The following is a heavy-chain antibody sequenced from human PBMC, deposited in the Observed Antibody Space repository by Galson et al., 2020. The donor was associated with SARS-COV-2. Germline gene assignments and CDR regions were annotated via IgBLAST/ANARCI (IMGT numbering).Heavy chain of an antibody. Sequence: GGSLRLSCAASGFTFTNYAIHWVRQAPGKGLEWVAVISHDGRIEVYADSVKGRFTISRDNSENMLFLQMDSLRADDTAVYYCARDVSGGDSDIWGQGTMVTVSS. CDR3: ARDVSGGDSDI. J-gene: IGHJ3*02. D-gene: IGHD2-21*02. CDR1: GFTFTNYA. V-gene: IGHV3-30*04. CDR2: ISHDGRIE.